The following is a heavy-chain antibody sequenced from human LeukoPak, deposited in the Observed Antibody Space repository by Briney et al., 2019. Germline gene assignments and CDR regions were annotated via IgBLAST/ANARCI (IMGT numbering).Heavy chain of an antibody. D-gene: IGHD1-26*01. V-gene: IGHV5-10-1*01. J-gene: IGHJ4*02. CDR1: GYSFTSYW. CDR2: IDPSDSYT. Sequence: GESLRISCQGSGYSFTSYWIRLVIQMPGKGLEWMGRIDPSDSYTNYSPSFQGHVTISVDKSINTAYLQWSSLKASDTAMYYCARSHPSGGSYFLYWGQGTLVTVSS. CDR3: ARSHPSGGSYFLY.